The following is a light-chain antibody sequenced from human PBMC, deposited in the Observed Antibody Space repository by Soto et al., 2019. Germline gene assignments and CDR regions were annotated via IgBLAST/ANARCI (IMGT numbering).Light chain of an antibody. CDR3: CSFLHITTPNV. CDR1: SSDIGSYNL. CDR2: EVT. Sequence: QSVLTQPASVSGSPGQSITISCTGTSSDIGSYNLVSWYQQHPGKAPRLMISEVTKRPSGISNRFSGSKSGNTASLTISGLQPEDEADYYCCSFLHITTPNVFGTGTKLTVL. V-gene: IGLV2-23*02. J-gene: IGLJ1*01.